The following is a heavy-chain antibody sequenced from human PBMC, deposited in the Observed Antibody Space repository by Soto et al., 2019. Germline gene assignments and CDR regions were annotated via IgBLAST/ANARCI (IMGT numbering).Heavy chain of an antibody. CDR3: VHRGTYDMFDY. J-gene: IGHJ4*02. CDR1: GFSFTTSGVG. CDR2: IYWDDDK. V-gene: IGHV2-5*06. Sequence: QITLKESGPALVKPTQTLTLTCTFSGFSFTTSGVGVAWIRQPPGKALEWLALIYWDDDKRYCPSLKSRLTITKDTSKNQVVLTVTSMDPVDTATYYCVHRGTYDMFDYWGQGILVTVSS. D-gene: IGHD3-16*01.